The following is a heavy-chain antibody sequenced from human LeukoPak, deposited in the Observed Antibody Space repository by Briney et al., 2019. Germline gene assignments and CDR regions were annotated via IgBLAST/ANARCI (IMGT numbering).Heavy chain of an antibody. J-gene: IGHJ4*02. CDR2: IYHVGST. CDR1: GGSISSSNW. CDR3: AAIVTMPFDY. V-gene: IGHV4-4*02. D-gene: IGHD4/OR15-4a*01. Sequence: SETLSLTCAVSGGSISSSNWWSWVRQPPGKGLEWIGEIYHVGSTNYNPSLKSRVTISVDKSKNQFSLRLTSVTAADTAVYYCAAIVTMPFDYWGQGTLVTVSS.